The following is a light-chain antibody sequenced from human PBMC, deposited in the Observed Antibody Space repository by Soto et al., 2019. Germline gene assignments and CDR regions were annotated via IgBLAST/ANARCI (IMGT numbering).Light chain of an antibody. CDR1: QSVLYSSNNKNY. CDR2: WAS. J-gene: IGKJ1*01. V-gene: IGKV4-1*01. CDR3: QQYYSTLWT. Sequence: IVMTQSPESLAVSLGERATINCKSSQSVLYSSNNKNYLAWYQQKPGQPPKLLIYWASTRESGVPDRFSGSGSGTDFTLTISSLQAEDVAVYYCQQYYSTLWTFGQGTKVEIK.